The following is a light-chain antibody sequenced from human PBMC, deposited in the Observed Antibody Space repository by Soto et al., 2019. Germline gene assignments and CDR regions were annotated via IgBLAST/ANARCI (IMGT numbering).Light chain of an antibody. CDR2: DAS. CDR1: QTVSSAY. Sequence: EIVVKQSPGTLSLTPGERATLSCRTSQTVSSAYFAWYQQRPGQAPRLLFYDASTRATGIPDRFSCSGSGRDFTLTISRLEPEDSAVYYCQQFGSSPITFGQGTRLEI. J-gene: IGKJ5*01. CDR3: QQFGSSPIT. V-gene: IGKV3-20*01.